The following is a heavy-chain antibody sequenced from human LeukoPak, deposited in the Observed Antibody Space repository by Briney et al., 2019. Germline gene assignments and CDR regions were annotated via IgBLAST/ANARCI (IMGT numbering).Heavy chain of an antibody. V-gene: IGHV4-30-2*01. CDR1: GGSISSGGYS. CDR2: IYHSGST. J-gene: IGHJ5*02. CDR3: ARDQNWFDP. Sequence: PSQTLSLTCAVSGGSISSGGYSWSWLRQPPGKGLEWIGYIYHSGSTYYNPSLKSRVTISVDRSKNQFSLKLSSVTAADTAVYYCARDQNWFDPWGQGTLVTVSS. D-gene: IGHD2/OR15-2a*01.